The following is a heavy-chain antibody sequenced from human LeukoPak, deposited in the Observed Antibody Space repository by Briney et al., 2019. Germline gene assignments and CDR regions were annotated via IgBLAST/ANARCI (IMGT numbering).Heavy chain of an antibody. D-gene: IGHD3-10*01. CDR2: INHSGST. V-gene: IGHV4-34*01. Sequence: SETLSLTCAVYGGSFSGYYWSWIRQPPGKGLEWIGEINHSGSTNYNLSLKSRVTISVDTSKNQFSLKLSSVTAADTAVYYCAGRESDGSGSRTFDYWGQGTLVTVSS. J-gene: IGHJ4*02. CDR1: GGSFSGYY. CDR3: AGRESDGSGSRTFDY.